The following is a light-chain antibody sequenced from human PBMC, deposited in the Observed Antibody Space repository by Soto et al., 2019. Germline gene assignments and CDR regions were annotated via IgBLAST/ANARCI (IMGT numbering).Light chain of an antibody. J-gene: IGLJ1*01. Sequence: QSALTQPRSVSGSPGQSVTISCAGTSSAVGGYNYVSWYQQHPGKAPKLMIYDVSKRPSGVPDRFSGSKSGNTASLTISGLQAEDEADDYCCSSTGSYSYVFGTGTKLTVL. CDR2: DVS. CDR3: CSSTGSYSYV. CDR1: SSAVGGYNY. V-gene: IGLV2-11*01.